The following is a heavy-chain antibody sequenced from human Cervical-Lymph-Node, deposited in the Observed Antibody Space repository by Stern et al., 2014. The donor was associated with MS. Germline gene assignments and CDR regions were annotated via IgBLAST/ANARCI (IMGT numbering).Heavy chain of an antibody. J-gene: IGHJ4*02. CDR2: INPNTRDT. D-gene: IGHD3-16*01. Sequence: VQLVESGADVKKPGASLTVSCKTSGYIFGAYYIHWVRQATGQGLEWMGRINPNTRDTDYARKFQDRVTMTRDTSINTAYMELFRLTSDDSAIYYCARGRDGVYFDYWGQGSLVVVSS. CDR3: ARGRDGVYFDY. CDR1: GYIFGAYY. V-gene: IGHV1-2*06.